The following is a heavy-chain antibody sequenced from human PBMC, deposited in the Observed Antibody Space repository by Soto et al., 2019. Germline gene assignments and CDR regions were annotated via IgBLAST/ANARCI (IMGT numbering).Heavy chain of an antibody. V-gene: IGHV4-34*01. CDR1: GGSFSGYY. CDR3: ARVHRGYSGYTYYYYMDV. Sequence: SETLSLTCAVYGGSFSGYYWSWIRQPPGKGLEWIGEINHSGSTNYNPSLKSRVTISVDTSKNQFSLKLSSVTAADTAVYYCARVHRGYSGYTYYYYMDVWGKGTTVTVSS. CDR2: INHSGST. D-gene: IGHD5-12*01. J-gene: IGHJ6*03.